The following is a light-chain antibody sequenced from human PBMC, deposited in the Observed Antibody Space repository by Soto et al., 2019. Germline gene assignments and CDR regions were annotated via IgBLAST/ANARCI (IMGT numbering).Light chain of an antibody. J-gene: IGLJ2*01. CDR3: GAWDDSLSGVV. Sequence: QPVLTQPPSASGTPGQRVAISCSGSSSNIGSNTVNWYQQLPGTAPKLLIFRNNQRPSGVPDRISGSKSGTSASLAISGLRSEDEADYYCGAWDDSLSGVVFGGGTKLTVL. CDR1: SSNIGSNT. CDR2: RNN. V-gene: IGLV1-47*01.